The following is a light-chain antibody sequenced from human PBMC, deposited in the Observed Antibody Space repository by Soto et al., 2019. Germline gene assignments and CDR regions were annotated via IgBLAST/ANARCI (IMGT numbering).Light chain of an antibody. CDR1: SSDVGAYNY. CDR3: SSYTSGSTLVV. Sequence: QSALTQPASVSGSPGQSITISCTGSSSDVGAYNYVSWYQQHPGKAPRLMIYEVTNRPSGVSNRFSGSKSGNTAFLTISGLRAEDEADYYCSSYTSGSTLVVFGGGTKVTVL. J-gene: IGLJ2*01. CDR2: EVT. V-gene: IGLV2-14*01.